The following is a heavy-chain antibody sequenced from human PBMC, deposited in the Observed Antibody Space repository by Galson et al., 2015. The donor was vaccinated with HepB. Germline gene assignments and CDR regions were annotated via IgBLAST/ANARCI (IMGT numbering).Heavy chain of an antibody. Sequence: SLRLSCAASGFTFSDSAIHWVRQASGKGLEWIGRIRTKTNYYATAYAASVKGRFTISRDDSKNTAFLQMYSLKTADTAVYFCTRPGVRSGYDSRQNSYYYGMDVWGQGTTVTVSS. CDR3: TRPGVRSGYDSRQNSYYYGMDV. CDR1: GFTFSDSA. J-gene: IGHJ6*02. D-gene: IGHD5-12*01. V-gene: IGHV3-73*01. CDR2: IRTKTNYYAT.